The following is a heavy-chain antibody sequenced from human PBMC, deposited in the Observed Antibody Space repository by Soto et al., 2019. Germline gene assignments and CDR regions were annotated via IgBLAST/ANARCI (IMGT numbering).Heavy chain of an antibody. J-gene: IGHJ6*02. Sequence: PSETLSLTSAVYGGSFSGYYWSWIRQPPGKGLEWIGEINHSGSTNYNPSLKSRVTISVDTSKNQFSLKLSSVTAADTAVYYCARDSIVGVLGYYGMDVWGQGTTVTVSS. CDR3: ARDSIVGVLGYYGMDV. V-gene: IGHV4-34*01. CDR1: GGSFSGYY. D-gene: IGHD1-26*01. CDR2: INHSGST.